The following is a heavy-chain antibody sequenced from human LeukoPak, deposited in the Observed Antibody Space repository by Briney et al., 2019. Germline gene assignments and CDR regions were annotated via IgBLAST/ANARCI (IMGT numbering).Heavy chain of an antibody. Sequence: ASVKVSCKTSGYIFTSYDINWVRQAAGQGLEWMGWMNPNSGNTGYAQKFQGRVTMTRNTSITTGYMELSSLRSEDTAVYYCARHFRGYNYGHDGFDIWGQGTMVTVSS. J-gene: IGHJ3*02. D-gene: IGHD5-18*01. V-gene: IGHV1-8*01. CDR1: GYIFTSYD. CDR3: ARHFRGYNYGHDGFDI. CDR2: MNPNSGNT.